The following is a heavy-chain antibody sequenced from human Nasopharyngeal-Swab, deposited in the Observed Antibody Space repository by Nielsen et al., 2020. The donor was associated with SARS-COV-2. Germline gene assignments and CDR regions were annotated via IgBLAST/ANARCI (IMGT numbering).Heavy chain of an antibody. Sequence: SLQVSCKASGGTFRSYAISWVRQAPGQGLEWMGGIIPIFGTANYAQKFQGRVTITADESTSTAYMELSSLRSEDTAVYYCAKDLGFGELFDFYYYALDVWGQGTTVTVSS. D-gene: IGHD3-10*01. CDR3: AKDLGFGELFDFYYYALDV. CDR2: IIPIFGTA. V-gene: IGHV1-69*13. J-gene: IGHJ6*02. CDR1: GGTFRSYA.